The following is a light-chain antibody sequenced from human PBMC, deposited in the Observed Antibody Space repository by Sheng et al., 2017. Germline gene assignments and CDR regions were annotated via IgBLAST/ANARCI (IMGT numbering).Light chain of an antibody. CDR3: QQYGSSPLT. CDR1: QSVTSNY. V-gene: IGKV3-20*01. CDR2: GAS. Sequence: EIVLTQSPGTLSLSPGERATLSCRASQSVTSNYLAWYQQKPGQAPRLVIYGASNRATGIPDRFSGSGSGTDFTLSISRLEPEDFAVYYCQQYGSSPLTFGGGTKVEIK. J-gene: IGKJ4*01.